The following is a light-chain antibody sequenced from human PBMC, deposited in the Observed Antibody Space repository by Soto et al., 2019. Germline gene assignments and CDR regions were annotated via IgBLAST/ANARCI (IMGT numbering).Light chain of an antibody. V-gene: IGKV3-20*01. Sequence: ELVLQLSTGTLPLSTRQLATLLCSPSQSGSNNYLAWYQQKPGQAPRLLIYGASNRATGIPDRFSGSGSGTDFTLTISRLEPEEFATYYCKQSYRTPRTVGQGTKVDIK. CDR1: QSGSNNY. CDR2: GAS. J-gene: IGKJ1*01. CDR3: KQSYRTPRT.